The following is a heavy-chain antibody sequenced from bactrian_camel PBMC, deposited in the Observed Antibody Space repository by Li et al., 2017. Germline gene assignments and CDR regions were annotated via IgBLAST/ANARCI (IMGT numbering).Heavy chain of an antibody. CDR1: GSIGSDYC. V-gene: IGHV3S53*01. J-gene: IGHJ4*01. CDR2: IRTHGMT. D-gene: IGHD2*01. CDR3: ALKTFCGGSAWGATTSYSV. Sequence: HVQLVESGGGSVQAGGSLRLSCTASGSIGSDYCMGWFRQVAGKEREDVATIRTHGMTRYNWLLEGRMTISHGSAKNTVYLQMNSLKPEDTAIYYCALKTFCGGSAWGATTSYSVWSQGTQVTVS.